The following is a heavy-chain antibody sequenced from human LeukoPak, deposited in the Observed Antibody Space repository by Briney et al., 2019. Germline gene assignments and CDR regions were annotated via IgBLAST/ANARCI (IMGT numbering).Heavy chain of an antibody. CDR1: GGTFSSYA. J-gene: IGHJ4*02. CDR3: ARERLGSSGYNY. Sequence: AVKVSCKASGGTFSSYAISWVRPARGQGLEWMGGIIPIFGTANYAQKFQGRVTITADESTSTAYMELSSLRSEDTAVYYCARERLGSSGYNYWGQGTLVTVSS. D-gene: IGHD3-22*01. V-gene: IGHV1-69*13. CDR2: IIPIFGTA.